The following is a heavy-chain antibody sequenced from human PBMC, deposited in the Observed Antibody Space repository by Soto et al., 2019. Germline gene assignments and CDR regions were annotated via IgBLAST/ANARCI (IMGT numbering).Heavy chain of an antibody. CDR3: ARVELVVVTAID. D-gene: IGHD2-21*02. CDR2: IYYSGST. Sequence: ASETLSLTCTVSGGSISSGGYYWSWIRQHPGKGLEWIGYIYYSGSTYYNPSLKSRVTISVDTSKNQFSLKLSSVTAADTAVYYCARVELVVVTAIDWGQGTLVTVSS. J-gene: IGHJ4*02. V-gene: IGHV4-31*03. CDR1: GGSISSGGYY.